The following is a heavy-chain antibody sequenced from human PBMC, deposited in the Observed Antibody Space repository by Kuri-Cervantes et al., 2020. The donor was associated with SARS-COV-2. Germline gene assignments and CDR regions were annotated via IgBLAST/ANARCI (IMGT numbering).Heavy chain of an antibody. CDR3: ARERSTSWLGGLVRGGGLDY. J-gene: IGHJ4*02. CDR1: GYTFTGYY. V-gene: IGHV1-2*04. Sequence: ASVKVSCKTSGYTFTGYYIHWVRQAPGQGLEWMGWINPNSGGTNYAQQFQGWVTMTRDTSISTAYMETSNLMSDETALYYCARERSTSWLGGLVRGGGLDYWGQGTLVTVSS. CDR2: INPNSGGT. D-gene: IGHD6-13*01.